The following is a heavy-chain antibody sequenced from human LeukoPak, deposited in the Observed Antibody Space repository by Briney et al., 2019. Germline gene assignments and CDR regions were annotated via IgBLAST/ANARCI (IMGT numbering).Heavy chain of an antibody. D-gene: IGHD6-13*01. J-gene: IGHJ4*02. CDR3: ARGGRERAAAGTIDY. Sequence: SETLSLTCTVSGGSISSNNYYWGWIRQPPGKGLEWIGSISYSGTTYYNPSLKSRVTISIDTSKNQFSLKVSSVTAADTAVYYCARGGRERAAAGTIDYWGQGTLVTVSS. CDR1: GGSISSNNYY. V-gene: IGHV4-39*07. CDR2: ISYSGTT.